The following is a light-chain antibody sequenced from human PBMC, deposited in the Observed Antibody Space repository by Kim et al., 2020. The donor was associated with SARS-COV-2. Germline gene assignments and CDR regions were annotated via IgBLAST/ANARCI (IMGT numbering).Light chain of an antibody. CDR3: QQRISWPLT. V-gene: IGKV3-11*01. CDR2: DAS. CDR1: QSVGSR. J-gene: IGKJ5*01. Sequence: EIVLTQSPATLSLSPGERATLSCRASQSVGSRLAWYRQKPGKAPRLLIDDASNRATGIPARFSGSGSGTDFTLTISSLEPEDFAVYYCQQRISWPLTFGQGTRLEIK.